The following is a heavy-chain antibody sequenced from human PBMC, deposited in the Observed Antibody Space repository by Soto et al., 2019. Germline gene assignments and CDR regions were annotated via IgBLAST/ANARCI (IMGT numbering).Heavy chain of an antibody. V-gene: IGHV4-39*01. CDR3: ARWGSYSSSPGTDY. J-gene: IGHJ4*02. CDR2: IYYSGST. D-gene: IGHD6-6*01. Sequence: SETLSLTCTVSGGSISSSSYYWGWIRQPPGKGLEWIGSIYYSGSTHYNPSLKSRVTISVDTSKNQFSLKLSSVTAADTAVYYCARWGSYSSSPGTDYWGQGTLVTVSS. CDR1: GGSISSSSYY.